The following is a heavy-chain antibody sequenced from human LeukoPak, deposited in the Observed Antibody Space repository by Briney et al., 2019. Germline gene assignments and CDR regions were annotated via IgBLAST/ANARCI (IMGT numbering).Heavy chain of an antibody. V-gene: IGHV4-59*01. CDR2: IYYSGST. CDR1: GDSISSYY. J-gene: IGHJ4*02. CDR3: ARGYDFWSF. D-gene: IGHD3-3*01. Sequence: SETLSLTCTVSGDSISSYYWGWIRQPPGKGLEWIGYIYYSGSTNYNPSLKSRVTMSVDTSKNQFSLKVSSVTAADTAVYYCARGYDFWSFWGQGTLVTVSS.